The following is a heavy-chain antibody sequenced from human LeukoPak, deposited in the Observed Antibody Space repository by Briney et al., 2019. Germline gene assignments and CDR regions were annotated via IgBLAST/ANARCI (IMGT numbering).Heavy chain of an antibody. CDR3: ARNYYEPTYDYYFDC. V-gene: IGHV3-23*01. J-gene: IGHJ4*02. CDR1: GFTFSTYA. D-gene: IGHD1-26*01. CDR2: ISGSGGST. Sequence: GGSLRLSCAASGFTFSTYAVSWVRQAPGKGLEWVSAISGSGGSTYYADSVRGRFTISRDNSKNTLYLHMNSLRAEDTAIYYCARNYYEPTYDYYFDCWGQGTLVTVSS.